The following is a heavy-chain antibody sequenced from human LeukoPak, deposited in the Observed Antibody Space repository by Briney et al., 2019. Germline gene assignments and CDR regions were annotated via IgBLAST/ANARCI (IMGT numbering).Heavy chain of an antibody. CDR1: GGTFISYA. V-gene: IGHV1-69*06. CDR2: IIPIFGTA. J-gene: IGHJ6*04. Sequence: SVKVSCKASGGTFISYAISWVGQAPGQGLEWMGGIIPIFGTANYVQKFQGRVTITAHKSSSTAYIELSSLRSEYTAVYYCVRSIAYYYYGIDVWGKGTTVTVSS. D-gene: IGHD3-10*01. CDR3: VRSIAYYYYGIDV.